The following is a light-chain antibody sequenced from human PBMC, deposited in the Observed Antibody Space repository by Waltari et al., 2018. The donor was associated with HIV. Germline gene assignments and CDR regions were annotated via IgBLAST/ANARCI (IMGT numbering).Light chain of an antibody. CDR3: CSYADTFFVL. Sequence: QSALTQPRSVSGSPGQSVTISCTGTSSDIGAYNYVSWYQHHPDKGPKLLIYDVNKRPSGVPDRFPGSKFGNTASLTISGLQAEDEADYYCCSYADTFFVLFGGRTKLTVL. CDR1: SSDIGAYNY. J-gene: IGLJ2*01. CDR2: DVN. V-gene: IGLV2-11*01.